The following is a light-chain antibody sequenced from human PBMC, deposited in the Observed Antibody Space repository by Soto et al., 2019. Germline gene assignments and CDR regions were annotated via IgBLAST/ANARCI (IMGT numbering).Light chain of an antibody. CDR2: DVS. J-gene: IGKJ4*01. CDR3: QQRKSWPLT. Sequence: IVLTQSPATLSLSPGERATLSCRASQSVDSYLAWYQQKPGQAPRLVIYDVSSRASDIPARFSGSGSGTDFTLTISSLEPDDFAVYYCQQRKSWPLTFGGGTKVEIK. V-gene: IGKV3-11*01. CDR1: QSVDSY.